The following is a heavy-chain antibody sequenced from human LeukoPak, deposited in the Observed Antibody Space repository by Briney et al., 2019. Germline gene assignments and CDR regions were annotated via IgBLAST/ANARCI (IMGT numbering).Heavy chain of an antibody. V-gene: IGHV3-21*01. CDR3: ARGSGVQVWSSLDY. CDR2: TSSSGSYI. D-gene: IGHD5-18*01. Sequence: GGSLRLSCAASGFSVSSNYMSWVRQAPGKGLAWVSSTSSSGSYIYYADSVKGRFTFSRDNAKNSLYLQMNSLRAEDTAVYYCARGSGVQVWSSLDYWGQGTLVTVSS. CDR1: GFSVSSNY. J-gene: IGHJ4*02.